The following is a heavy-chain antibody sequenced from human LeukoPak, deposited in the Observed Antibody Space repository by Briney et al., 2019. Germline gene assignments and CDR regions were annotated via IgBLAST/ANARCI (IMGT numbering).Heavy chain of an antibody. CDR3: AKDEGSGWYYFDY. CDR1: GFTFSSYG. V-gene: IGHV3-33*06. D-gene: IGHD6-19*01. J-gene: IGHJ4*02. CDR2: IWYDGSNK. Sequence: GGSLRLSYAASGFTFSSYGMHWVRQAPGKGLEWVAVIWYDGSNKYYADSVKGRFTISRDNSKNTLYLQMNSLRAEDTAVYYCAKDEGSGWYYFDYWGQGSLVTVSS.